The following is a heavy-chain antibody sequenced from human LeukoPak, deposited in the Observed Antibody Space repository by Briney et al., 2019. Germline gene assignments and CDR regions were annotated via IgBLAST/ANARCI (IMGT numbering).Heavy chain of an antibody. D-gene: IGHD3-10*01. CDR1: GFTVSNNY. Sequence: GGSLRLSCVASGFTVSNNYMGWVRQAPAKGLEWVSVIYSVGSTYYADSVRGRFTISRDNSKNTLYLQMNSLRAEDTAVYYCAKDVYGSGLFDYWGQGTLVTVSS. J-gene: IGHJ4*02. CDR3: AKDVYGSGLFDY. CDR2: IYSVGST. V-gene: IGHV3-66*01.